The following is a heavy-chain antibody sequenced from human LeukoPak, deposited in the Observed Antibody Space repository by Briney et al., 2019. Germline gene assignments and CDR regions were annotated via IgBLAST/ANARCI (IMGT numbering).Heavy chain of an antibody. Sequence: SGTLSPTCAVSGGFISSGNWWGWFRQPPGKGLEWIGEIHHSVGTNYNPSLKSRVAVSMDKSKNQFSLRVTSVTAADTAMYYCARKGPATIADYWGRGTLVTVSS. J-gene: IGHJ4*02. CDR2: IHHSVGT. D-gene: IGHD4-11*01. V-gene: IGHV4-4*02. CDR1: GGFISSGNW. CDR3: ARKGPATIADY.